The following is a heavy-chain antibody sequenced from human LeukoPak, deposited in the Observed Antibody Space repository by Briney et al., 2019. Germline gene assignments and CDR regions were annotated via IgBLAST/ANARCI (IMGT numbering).Heavy chain of an antibody. V-gene: IGHV4-31*03. D-gene: IGHD2-21*02. CDR2: IYYSGST. Sequence: PSQTLSLTCTVSGGSISSGGYYWSWIRQHPGKGLEWIGYIYYSGSTYYNPSLKSRVTISVDTSKNQFSLKLSSVTAADTAVYYCARGRWMTATRGPYFDYWGQGTLVTVSS. J-gene: IGHJ4*02. CDR1: GGSISSGGYY. CDR3: ARGRWMTATRGPYFDY.